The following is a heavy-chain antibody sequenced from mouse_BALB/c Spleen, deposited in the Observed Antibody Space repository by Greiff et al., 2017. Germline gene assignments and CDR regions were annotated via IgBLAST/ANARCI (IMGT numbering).Heavy chain of an antibody. J-gene: IGHJ2*01. Sequence: EVKVVESGGGLVQPGGSLKLSCAASGFTFSSYTMSWVRQTPEKRLEWVAYISNGGGSTYYPDTVKGRFTISRDNAKNTLYLQMSSLKSEDTAMYYCARNYGYFDYWGQGTTLTVSS. D-gene: IGHD1-1*01. CDR1: GFTFSSYT. V-gene: IGHV5-12-2*01. CDR2: ISNGGGST. CDR3: ARNYGYFDY.